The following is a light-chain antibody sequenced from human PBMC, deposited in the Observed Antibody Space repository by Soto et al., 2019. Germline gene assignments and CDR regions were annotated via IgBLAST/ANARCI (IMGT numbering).Light chain of an antibody. CDR3: AAWDDSLNGFV. CDR1: SSNIGANT. V-gene: IGLV1-44*01. CDR2: VDN. J-gene: IGLJ1*01. Sequence: QSVLTQPPSASGTPGQRVTISCSGSSSNIGANTVNWYQQLPGTAPKLLIYVDNQRPSGVPDRFSGSKSGTSAFLAISGLQSVDEADFYCAAWDDSLNGFVFGTGTKLTVL.